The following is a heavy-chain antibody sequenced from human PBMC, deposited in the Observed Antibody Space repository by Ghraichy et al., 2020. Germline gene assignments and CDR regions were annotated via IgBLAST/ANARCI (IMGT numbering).Heavy chain of an antibody. Sequence: GGSLRLSCAASGFTFSSYAMSWVRQAPGKGLEWVSAISGSGGSTYYADSVKGRFTISRDNSKNTLYLQMNSLRAEDTAVYYCAKVQTARYPQQLHYFDYWGQGTLVTVAS. CDR2: ISGSGGST. CDR1: GFTFSSYA. J-gene: IGHJ4*02. D-gene: IGHD6-13*01. CDR3: AKVQTARYPQQLHYFDY. V-gene: IGHV3-23*01.